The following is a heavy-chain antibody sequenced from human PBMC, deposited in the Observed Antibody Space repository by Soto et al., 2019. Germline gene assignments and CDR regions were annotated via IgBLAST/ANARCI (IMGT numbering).Heavy chain of an antibody. CDR3: ARDRITLANDAFDI. V-gene: IGHV4-4*07. D-gene: IGHD3-10*01. CDR1: GGSISSYY. Sequence: QVQLQESGPGLVKPSETLSLTCTVSGGSISSYYWSWIRQPAGKGLEWIGRIYTSGSTNYNPSLKRRVTMSVDTSKNQFSLNLSSVTAADTAVYYCARDRITLANDAFDIWGQGTMVTVSS. J-gene: IGHJ3*02. CDR2: IYTSGST.